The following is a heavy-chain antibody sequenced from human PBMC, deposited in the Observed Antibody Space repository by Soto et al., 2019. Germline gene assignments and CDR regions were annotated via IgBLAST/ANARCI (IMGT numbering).Heavy chain of an antibody. D-gene: IGHD1-26*01. V-gene: IGHV2-5*02. J-gene: IGHJ4*02. CDR3: AHSRIGESLVGALDY. CDR1: GFSLSTSGVG. Sequence: QITLKESGPTLVKATQTLTLTCSFSGFSLSTSGVGVGWIRQPPGKALEWLALIYWDDDKRYSPSLKSRLTITKDTFKKQVVLTMTNMDPVDTATYYCAHSRIGESLVGALDYWGQGTLVTVSS. CDR2: IYWDDDK.